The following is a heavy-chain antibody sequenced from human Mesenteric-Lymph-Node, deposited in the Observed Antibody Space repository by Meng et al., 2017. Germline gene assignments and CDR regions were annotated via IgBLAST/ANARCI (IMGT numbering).Heavy chain of an antibody. CDR2: IYYSGST. V-gene: IGHV4-31*03. J-gene: IGHJ2*01. Sequence: QVHLKESGPGLVKPSKTLSLTCIVSGGSISSGNHYWSWIRQHPGKGLEYIGYIYYSGSTYCNPSLKSRVIISVDTSKNQFSLRLNSVTAADTAVYYCASLYGDSSVWYLDLWGRGTLVTVSS. D-gene: IGHD4-17*01. CDR3: ASLYGDSSVWYLDL. CDR1: GGSISSGNHY.